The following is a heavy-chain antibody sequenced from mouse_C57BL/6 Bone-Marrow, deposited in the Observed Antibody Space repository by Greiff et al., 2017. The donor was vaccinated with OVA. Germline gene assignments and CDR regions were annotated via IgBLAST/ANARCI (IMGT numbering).Heavy chain of an antibody. CDR3: ASLLLRRLDY. Sequence: EVKLQESGPVLVKPGASVKMSCKASGYTFTDYYMNWVKQSHGKSLEWIGVINPYNGGTSYNQKFKGKATLTVDKSSSTAYMELNSLTSEDSAVYYCASLLLRRLDYWGQGTTLTVSS. CDR2: INPYNGGT. J-gene: IGHJ2*01. D-gene: IGHD1-1*01. V-gene: IGHV1-19*01. CDR1: GYTFTDYY.